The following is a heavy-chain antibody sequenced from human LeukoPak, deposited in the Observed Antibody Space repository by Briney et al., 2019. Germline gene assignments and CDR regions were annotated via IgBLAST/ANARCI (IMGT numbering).Heavy chain of an antibody. J-gene: IGHJ4*02. V-gene: IGHV7-4-1*02. CDR3: ARHDNDDDFDY. CDR2: INMYTANP. CDR1: GYNFFTYG. Sequence: ASVKVSCKASGYNFFTYGITWVRQAPGQGLEWMGWINMYTANPAYAQGFTERFVFSLDTSVTTAYLQISNLKTEDTAVYYCARHDNDDDFDYWGQGTLVTVSS. D-gene: IGHD3-16*01.